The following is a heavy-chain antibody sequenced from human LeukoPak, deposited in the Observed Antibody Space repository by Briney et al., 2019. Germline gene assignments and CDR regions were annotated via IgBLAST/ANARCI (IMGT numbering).Heavy chain of an antibody. CDR2: IYTSGST. J-gene: IGHJ6*03. CDR1: GGSISSYY. V-gene: IGHV4-4*07. Sequence: PSETLSLTCTVSGGSISSYYWSWIRQPAGKGLEWIGRIYTSGSTNYNPSLKSRVTMSVDTSKNQFSLKLSSVTAADTAVYYCARGPTTGYYYYMDVWGKGTTVTVSS. CDR3: ARGPTTGYYYYMDV. D-gene: IGHD1-14*01.